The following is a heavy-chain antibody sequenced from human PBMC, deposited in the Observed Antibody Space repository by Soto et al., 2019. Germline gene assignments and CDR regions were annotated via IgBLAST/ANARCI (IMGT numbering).Heavy chain of an antibody. Sequence: SQTLSLTSALSGDSVSSNSSAWNCISQSPSRGLEWLGRTYYRSKWYNDYAVSVKSRITINPDTSKNQFSLQLNSVTPEDTAVYYCARDSSSWDYYYYYGMDVWGQGTTVTVSS. CDR1: GDSVSSNSSA. J-gene: IGHJ6*02. V-gene: IGHV6-1*01. CDR3: ARDSSSWDYYYYYGMDV. D-gene: IGHD6-13*01. CDR2: TYYRSKWYN.